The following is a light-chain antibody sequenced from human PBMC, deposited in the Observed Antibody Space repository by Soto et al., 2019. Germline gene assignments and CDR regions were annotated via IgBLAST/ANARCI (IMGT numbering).Light chain of an antibody. CDR3: QQYGGSPLYT. V-gene: IGKV3-20*01. Sequence: EIVLTQSPGTLSLSPGERATLSCRASQSVSSNCLAWYQQKPGQAPRFLIYGASSRATGIPDRFSGSGSGTDFTLTISRLEPEDFAVYYCQQYGGSPLYTFGQGTTLEIK. CDR2: GAS. CDR1: QSVSSNC. J-gene: IGKJ2*01.